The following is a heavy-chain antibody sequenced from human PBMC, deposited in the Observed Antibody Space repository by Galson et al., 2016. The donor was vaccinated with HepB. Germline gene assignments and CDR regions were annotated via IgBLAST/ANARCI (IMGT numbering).Heavy chain of an antibody. CDR2: MNPISGNA. CDR3: ARGSWTEGNGFDV. D-gene: IGHD3/OR15-3a*01. V-gene: IGHV1-8*01. Sequence: SVKVSCKASGYPFTTYDINWVRQATGQGLEWMGWMNPISGNAGYAQKFQGRVTMTRDTSISTAYMELSSLTSEDTAVYFCARGSWTEGNGFDVWGQGTMVIVSS. CDR1: GYPFTTYD. J-gene: IGHJ3*01.